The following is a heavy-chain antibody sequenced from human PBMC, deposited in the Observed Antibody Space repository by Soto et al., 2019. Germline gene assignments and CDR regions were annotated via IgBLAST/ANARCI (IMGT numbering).Heavy chain of an antibody. J-gene: IGHJ4*02. CDR2: ISWNSGSI. Sequence: GGSLRLSCAASGVTFDDYAMHWVRQAPGKGLEWVSGISWNSGSIGYADSVKGRFTISRDNAKNSLYLQMNSLRAEDTALYYCAKGYSGYLRGDAAFDYWGQGTLVTVSS. D-gene: IGHD5-12*01. CDR3: AKGYSGYLRGDAAFDY. CDR1: GVTFDDYA. V-gene: IGHV3-9*01.